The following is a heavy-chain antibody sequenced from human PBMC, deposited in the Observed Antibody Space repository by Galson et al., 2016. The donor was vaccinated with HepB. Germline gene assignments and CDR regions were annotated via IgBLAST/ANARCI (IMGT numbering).Heavy chain of an antibody. J-gene: IGHJ4*02. CDR1: GFSLSSNEVG. Sequence: PALVKPTQTLTLTCTVSGFSLSSNEVGVGWIRQPPGKALEWLALIYWDDDNRYSPSPKNRLTITKDTSKNQVVLTTTNMDPVDPAKDYCVNIRSRTYYFDYWGQGTLVTVSS. CDR3: VNIRSRTYYFDY. CDR2: IYWDDDN. V-gene: IGHV2-5*02.